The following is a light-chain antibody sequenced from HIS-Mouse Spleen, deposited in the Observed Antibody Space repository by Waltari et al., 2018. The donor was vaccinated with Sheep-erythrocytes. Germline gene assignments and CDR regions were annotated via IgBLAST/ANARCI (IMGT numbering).Light chain of an antibody. V-gene: IGLV2-8*01. CDR2: EVS. J-gene: IGLJ3*02. Sequence: QSALTQPASVSGSPGQSITISCTGTSSDVGSYNLVSWYQQHPDKAPKLMIYEVSKRPSGVPDRFSGSKSGDTASLTVSGLQAEDEADYYCSSYAGSNNWVFGGGTKLTVL. CDR1: SSDVGSYNL. CDR3: SSYAGSNNWV.